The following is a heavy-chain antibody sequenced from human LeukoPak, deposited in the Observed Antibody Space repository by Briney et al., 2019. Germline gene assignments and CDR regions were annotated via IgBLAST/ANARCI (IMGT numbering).Heavy chain of an antibody. CDR1: GGSISSYY. J-gene: IGHJ5*02. V-gene: IGHV4-59*01. Sequence: PSETLSLTCTVSGGSISSYYWSWIRQPPGKGLEWIGYIYYSGSTNYNSSLKSRVTISVDTSKNQFSLKLSSVTAADTAVYYCARGMYYDFWSGSGPNWFDPWGQGTLVTVSS. CDR3: ARGMYYDFWSGSGPNWFDP. CDR2: IYYSGST. D-gene: IGHD3-3*01.